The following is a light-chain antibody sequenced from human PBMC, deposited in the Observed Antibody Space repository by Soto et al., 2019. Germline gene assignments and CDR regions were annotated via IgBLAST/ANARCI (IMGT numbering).Light chain of an antibody. CDR3: QQYGNSEWT. CDR2: DAS. V-gene: IGKV3-20*01. J-gene: IGKJ1*01. CDR1: QSIRSSY. Sequence: EIVLTQSPGTLSLSPGERATLSCRASQSIRSSYLAWYQQKPGQAPRFLIYDASTRATGIPDRFSGSGSGTDFTLTISRMEPEDFAVYYCQQYGNSEWTFGQGTKVDIK.